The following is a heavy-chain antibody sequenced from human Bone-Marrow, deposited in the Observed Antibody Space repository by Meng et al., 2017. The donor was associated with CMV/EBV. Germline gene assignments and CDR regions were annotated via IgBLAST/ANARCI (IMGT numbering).Heavy chain of an antibody. Sequence: QITLKESGPTLVKPXXXXTLXXPXXGFSLSTSGVGVGWIRQPPGKALEWLALIYWDDDTRYSPSLKSRLTTTKDTSKNQVVLTMTNMDPVYTATYYCAHRQITSEYSSGWGDYWGQGTLVTVSS. D-gene: IGHD6-19*01. J-gene: IGHJ4*02. CDR2: IYWDDDT. CDR1: GFSLSTSGVG. CDR3: AHRQITSEYSSGWGDY. V-gene: IGHV2-5*02.